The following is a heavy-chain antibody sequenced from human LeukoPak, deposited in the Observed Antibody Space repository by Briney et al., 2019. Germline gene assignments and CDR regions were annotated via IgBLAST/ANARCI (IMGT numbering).Heavy chain of an antibody. CDR3: ARGYGGNSPYFDY. CDR1: GSIFTSYW. D-gene: IGHD4-23*01. J-gene: IGHJ4*02. Sequence: GASLQISCKGSGSIFTSYWICCVRQLPGKGLEWMGIIYPGDSDTRYSPSFQGQVTISDLQWSSLKASDTAMYYCARGYGGNSPYFDYWGQGTLVTVSS. CDR2: IYPGDSDT. V-gene: IGHV5-51*01.